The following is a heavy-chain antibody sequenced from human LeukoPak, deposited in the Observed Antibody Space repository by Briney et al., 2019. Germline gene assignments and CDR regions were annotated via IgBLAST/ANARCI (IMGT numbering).Heavy chain of an antibody. V-gene: IGHV3-72*01. D-gene: IGHD3-10*02. CDR3: TTDARYYYVY. CDR1: GFTFSDHY. Sequence: GGSLRLSCAASGFTFSDHYMDWVRQAPGKGLEWVGRTRNKANSYTTEYAASVKGRFTISRDDSKNTLYLQMNSLKTEDTAVYYCTTDARYYYVYWGQGTLVTVSS. CDR2: TRNKANSYTT. J-gene: IGHJ4*02.